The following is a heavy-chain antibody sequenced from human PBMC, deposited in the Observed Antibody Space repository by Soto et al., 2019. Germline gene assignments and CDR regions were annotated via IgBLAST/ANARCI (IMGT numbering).Heavy chain of an antibody. D-gene: IGHD6-13*01. J-gene: IGHJ5*02. CDR2: ISYDGSNK. Sequence: QVQLVESGGGVVQPGRSLRLSCAASGFTFSSYAMHWVRQAPGKGLEWVAVISYDGSNKYYADSVKGRFTISRDNSKNTLYLQMNSLRAEDTAVYYCAKYLRAAAGRENWFDPWGQGTLVTVSS. CDR3: AKYLRAAAGRENWFDP. CDR1: GFTFSSYA. V-gene: IGHV3-30-3*02.